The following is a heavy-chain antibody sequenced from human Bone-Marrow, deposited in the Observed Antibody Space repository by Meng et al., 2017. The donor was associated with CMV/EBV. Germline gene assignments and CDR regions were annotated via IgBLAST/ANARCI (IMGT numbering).Heavy chain of an antibody. D-gene: IGHD1-1*01. CDR1: GCSCSRYA. V-gene: IGHV3-23*01. CDR3: ARVGTTGTTVG. J-gene: IGHJ4*02. CDR2: ISGRGGST. Sequence: SCVASGCSCSRYARSWVLQAAGKGLEGVAVISGRGGSTYYADSVKCCFTISRDNSKNTLYLQMNSLRAEDTAVYYCARVGTTGTTVGWGQGTLVTVSS.